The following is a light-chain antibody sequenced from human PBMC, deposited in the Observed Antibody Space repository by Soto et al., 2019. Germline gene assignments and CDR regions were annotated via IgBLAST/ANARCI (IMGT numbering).Light chain of an antibody. CDR2: EVS. CDR1: SSDVGSYNR. J-gene: IGLJ1*01. V-gene: IGLV2-18*02. Sequence: QSALTHPPSFSGSPGHSVTISCPGTSSDVGSYNRVSWYQQPPGTAPKLMIYEVSNRPSGVPDRFSGSKSGNTASLTISGLQAEDEDDYYCSSYKSSTSYVFGTGTEVTVL. CDR3: SSYKSSTSYV.